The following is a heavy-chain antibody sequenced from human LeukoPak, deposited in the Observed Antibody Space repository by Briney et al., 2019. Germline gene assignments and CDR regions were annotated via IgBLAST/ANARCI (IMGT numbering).Heavy chain of an antibody. V-gene: IGHV3-23*01. CDR2: ISGSGAST. CDR1: GFTLSTNA. Sequence: GGSLRLSCLTSGFTLSTNAMSWVRQAPGKGLEWISGISGSGASTYYADSVKGRFTISRDDSRNTLYLQMNSLRGDDTTVYYCAKDVGKWESLHFFDYWGQGTLVTVSS. D-gene: IGHD1-26*01. CDR3: AKDVGKWESLHFFDY. J-gene: IGHJ4*02.